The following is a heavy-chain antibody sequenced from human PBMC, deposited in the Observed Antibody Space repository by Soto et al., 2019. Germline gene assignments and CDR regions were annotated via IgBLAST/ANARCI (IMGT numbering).Heavy chain of an antibody. J-gene: IGHJ5*01. CDR1: GDSISTVDYF. CDR3: ARGRYCLTGRCFPNWFDS. CDR2: IYKSTTT. Sequence: QVHLLESGPGLVKPSQTLSLTCSVSGDSISTVDYFWAWIRQPPGQALEYIGYIYKSTTTYYNPSFESRVAIYLDTSKSQFSVNVTSVTAADTAVYFCARGRYCLTGRCFPNWFDSWGQGTLVTVSS. D-gene: IGHD2-15*01. V-gene: IGHV4-30-4*01.